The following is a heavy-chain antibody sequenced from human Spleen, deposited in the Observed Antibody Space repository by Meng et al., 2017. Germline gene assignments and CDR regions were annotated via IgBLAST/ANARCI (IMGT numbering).Heavy chain of an antibody. D-gene: IGHD1-26*01. Sequence: VQLTASGPGSVSPTKTLPLPGIVSVAAINSGNYNWNWTRQPAGKGLGWIGRCNTSGSAKYNPSLKSRVTISVDTSKNQFSLKLSSVTAADTAVYYCARGGGSYETTWFDPWGQGTLVTVSS. CDR3: ARGGGSYETTWFDP. CDR2: CNTSGSA. J-gene: IGHJ5*02. CDR1: VAAINSGNYN. V-gene: IGHV4-61*02.